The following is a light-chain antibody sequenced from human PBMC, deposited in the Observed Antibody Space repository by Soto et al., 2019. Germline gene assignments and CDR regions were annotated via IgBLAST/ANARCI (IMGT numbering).Light chain of an antibody. CDR3: QQYSSSRT. V-gene: IGKV3-20*01. CDR1: QSVISNH. CDR2: GGS. Sequence: IVLTQSPGTLSLSPGERATLYCRASQSVISNHLAWYQQKPGQAPRLLIYGGSSRATGIPVRFSGSGSETDFTLTITRLEPEDFAMYYCQQYSSSRTFGQGTKVDIK. J-gene: IGKJ1*01.